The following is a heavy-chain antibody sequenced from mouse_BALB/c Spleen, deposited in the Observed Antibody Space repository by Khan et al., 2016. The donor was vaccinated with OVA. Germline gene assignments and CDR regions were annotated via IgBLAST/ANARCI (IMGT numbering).Heavy chain of an antibody. CDR2: IWRGGST. V-gene: IGHV2-6-4*01. CDR1: GFSLSRYS. CDR3: ARKKYGNYVSLDY. Sequence: VQLKESGPGLVAPSQSLSITCTVSGFSLSRYSVHWVRQPPGKGLEWLGMIWRGGSTDYNSALESRLSISKDNSKSQVFLKMNSLQTDDTAMYYCARKKYGNYVSLDYWGQGTSVTVSS. J-gene: IGHJ4*01. D-gene: IGHD2-10*02.